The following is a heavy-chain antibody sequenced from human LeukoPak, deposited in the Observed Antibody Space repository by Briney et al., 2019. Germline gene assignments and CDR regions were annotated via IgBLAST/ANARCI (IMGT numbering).Heavy chain of an antibody. CDR1: GGSISSSNYY. D-gene: IGHD3-9*01. CDR3: ARDDWVY. J-gene: IGHJ4*02. CDR2: IYTSGST. Sequence: PSETLSLTCTVSGGSISSSNYYWSWIRQPAGRGLEWIGRIYTSGSTNYNPSLKSRVTISVDTSKNQFPVKLTSVTAADTAVYFCARDDWVYWGQGTLVTVSS. V-gene: IGHV4-61*02.